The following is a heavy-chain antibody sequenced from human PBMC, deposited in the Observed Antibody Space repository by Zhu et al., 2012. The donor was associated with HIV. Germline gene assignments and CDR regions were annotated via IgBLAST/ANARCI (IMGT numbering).Heavy chain of an antibody. CDR3: AAGYCSSTSCYATDAFDI. D-gene: IGHD2-2*01. Sequence: QVQLQESGPGLVKPSETLSLTCAVSGYSISSGYYWGWIRQPPGKGLEWIGSIYHSGSTYYNPSLKSRVTISVDTSKNQFSLKLSSVTAADTAVYYCAAGYCSSTSCYATDAFDIWGQGTMVTVSS. CDR1: GYSISSGYY. J-gene: IGHJ3*02. V-gene: IGHV4-38-2*01. CDR2: IYHSGST.